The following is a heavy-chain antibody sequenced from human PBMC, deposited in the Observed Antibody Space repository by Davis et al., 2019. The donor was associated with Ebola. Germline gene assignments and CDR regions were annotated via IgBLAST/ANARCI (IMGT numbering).Heavy chain of an antibody. J-gene: IGHJ4*02. CDR2: ISYDGSNK. CDR1: GFTFSSYG. D-gene: IGHD6-13*01. CDR3: AILGIAAAGFFDY. V-gene: IGHV3-30*03. Sequence: PGGSLRLSCAASGFTFSSYGMHWVRQAPGKGLEWVAVISYDGSNKYYADSVKGRFTISRDNSKNTLYLQMNSLRAEDTAVYYCAILGIAAAGFFDYWGQGTLVTVSS.